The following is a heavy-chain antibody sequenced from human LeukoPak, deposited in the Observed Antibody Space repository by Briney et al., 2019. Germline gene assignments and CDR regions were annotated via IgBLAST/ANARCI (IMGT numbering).Heavy chain of an antibody. CDR2: MNPNSGNT. CDR1: GYTFTTYD. CDR3: AKRIVAAGKGSWFDP. Sequence: VASVKVSCKASGYTFTTYDINWVRQATGQGLEWMGWMNPNSGNTGYAQKLQGRVTMTRNTSISTAFMELSSLRSEDTAVYYCAKRIVAAGKGSWFDPWGQGTLVTVSS. J-gene: IGHJ5*02. D-gene: IGHD6-13*01. V-gene: IGHV1-8*01.